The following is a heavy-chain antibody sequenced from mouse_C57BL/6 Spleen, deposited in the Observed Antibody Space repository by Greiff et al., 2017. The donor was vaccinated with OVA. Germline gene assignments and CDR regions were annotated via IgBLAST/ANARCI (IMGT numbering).Heavy chain of an antibody. J-gene: IGHJ3*01. D-gene: IGHD1-1*01. CDR1: GFSLTSYG. V-gene: IGHV2-2*01. CDR2: IWSGGST. Sequence: QLQQSGPGLVQPSQSLSFTCTVSGFSLTSYGVHWVRQSPGKGLEWLGVIWSGGSTDYNAAFISRLSISKDNSKSQVFFKMNSLQADDTAIYYCARYYYGSSYMAWFAYWGQGTLVTVSA. CDR3: ARYYYGSSYMAWFAY.